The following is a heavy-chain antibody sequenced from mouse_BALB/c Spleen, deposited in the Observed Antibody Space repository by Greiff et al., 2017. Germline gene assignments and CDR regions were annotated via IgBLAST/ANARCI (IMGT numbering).Heavy chain of an antibody. CDR2: IWAGGST. CDR1: GFSLTSYG. J-gene: IGHJ4*01. CDR3: ARDGRLRHYYYAMDY. D-gene: IGHD1-2*01. Sequence: QVQLKESGPGLVAPSQSLSITCTVSGFSLTSYGVHWVRQPPGKGLEWLGVIWAGGSTNYNSALMSRLSISKDNSKSQVFLKMNSLQTDDTAMYYCARDGRLRHYYYAMDYWGQGTSVTVSS. V-gene: IGHV2-9*02.